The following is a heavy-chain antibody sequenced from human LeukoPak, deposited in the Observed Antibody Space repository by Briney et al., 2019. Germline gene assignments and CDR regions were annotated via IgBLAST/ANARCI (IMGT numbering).Heavy chain of an antibody. Sequence: ASVKVSCKASGYTFTGYYMHWVRQAPGQGLEGMGWINPNSGGANYAQKFQGRVTMTRDTSISTAYMELSRLRYDDMAVYYCARDYYDGAATNWFDPWGQGTLVTVSS. J-gene: IGHJ5*02. CDR3: ARDYYDGAATNWFDP. CDR1: GYTFTGYY. V-gene: IGHV1-2*02. D-gene: IGHD3-3*01. CDR2: INPNSGGA.